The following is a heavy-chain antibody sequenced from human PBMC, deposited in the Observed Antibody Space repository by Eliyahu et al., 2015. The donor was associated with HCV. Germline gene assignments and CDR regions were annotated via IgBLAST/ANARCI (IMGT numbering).Heavy chain of an antibody. Sequence: QVQLVESGGGVVQPGRSLRLSCAASGFTFSSYGMHWVRQAPGKGLEWVAVISYDGSNKYYADSVKGRFTISRDNSKNTLYLQMNSLRAEDTAVYYCAKDWGEDTAMVMDYWGQGTLVTVSS. CDR2: ISYDGSNK. V-gene: IGHV3-30*18. CDR3: AKDWGEDTAMVMDY. CDR1: GFTFSSYG. D-gene: IGHD5-18*01. J-gene: IGHJ4*02.